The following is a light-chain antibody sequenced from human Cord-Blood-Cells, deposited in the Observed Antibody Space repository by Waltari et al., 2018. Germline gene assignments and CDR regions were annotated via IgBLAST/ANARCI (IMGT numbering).Light chain of an antibody. CDR1: SYNIGAGYD. J-gene: IGLJ2*01. Sequence: QSVLTQPPSVSGAPGQRVTIPCPGSSYNIGAGYDVHWYQQLPGTAPKLLIYGNSNRPSGVPDRFSGSKSGTSAFLAITGLQAEDEADYYCQSYDSSLSGVLFGGGTKLTVL. CDR2: GNS. CDR3: QSYDSSLSGVL. V-gene: IGLV1-40*01.